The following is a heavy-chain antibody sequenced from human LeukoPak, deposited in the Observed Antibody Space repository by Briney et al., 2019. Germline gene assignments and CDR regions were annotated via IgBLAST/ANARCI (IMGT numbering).Heavy chain of an antibody. CDR3: ARGAALVGTASFIFDY. V-gene: IGHV3-23*01. D-gene: IGHD1-26*01. J-gene: IGHJ4*02. CDR2: ISGSGGRT. Sequence: GGSLRLSCAASAFAFTSHAMSWVRQAPGKGLEWVSSISGSGGRTYYPDSLRGRFTISRDNSKDTVYLQMNGLTADGTAVYYCARGAALVGTASFIFDYWGPGTLVAVSS. CDR1: AFAFTSHA.